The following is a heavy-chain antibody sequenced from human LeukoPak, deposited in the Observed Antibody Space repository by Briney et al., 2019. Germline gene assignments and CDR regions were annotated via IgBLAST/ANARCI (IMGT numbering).Heavy chain of an antibody. CDR2: INPNSGGT. D-gene: IGHD6-6*01. Sequence: GASVKVSCKASGDTFIPYTFSWVRQAPGQGLEWMGWINPNSGGTNYAQKFQGRVTMTRDTSISTAYMELSRLRSDDTAVYYCARESQESRGIAARPTRGDAFDIWGQGTMVTVSS. CDR3: ARESQESRGIAARPTRGDAFDI. V-gene: IGHV1-2*02. CDR1: GDTFIPYT. J-gene: IGHJ3*02.